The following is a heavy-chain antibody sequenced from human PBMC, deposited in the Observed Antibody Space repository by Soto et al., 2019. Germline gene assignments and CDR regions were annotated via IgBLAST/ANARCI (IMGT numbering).Heavy chain of an antibody. CDR2: IYYSGST. Sequence: SETLSLTSTVSGGSVSSGSYYWSWIRQPPGKGLEWIGYIYYSGSTNYNPSLKSRVTISVDTSKNQFSLKLSSVTAADTAVYYCARCVSGYDSVYYFDYWGQGTLVTVSS. D-gene: IGHD5-12*01. V-gene: IGHV4-61*01. CDR1: GGSVSSGSYY. J-gene: IGHJ4*02. CDR3: ARCVSGYDSVYYFDY.